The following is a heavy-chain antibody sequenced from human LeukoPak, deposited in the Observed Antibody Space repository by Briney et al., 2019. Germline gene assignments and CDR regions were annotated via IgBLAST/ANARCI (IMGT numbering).Heavy chain of an antibody. CDR2: IYKGST. J-gene: IGHJ4*02. D-gene: IGHD5-24*01. CDR3: ARLTRDGYTTF. CDR1: GGSISTYH. Sequence: SETLSLTCTLSGGSISTYHWSWIRQPPEKGLEWIGYIYKGSTNYNPSPKSRVTISVVTSKNQFSLKLRSVTAADTAVYYCARLTRDGYTTFWGQGTLVTVSS. V-gene: IGHV4-59*01.